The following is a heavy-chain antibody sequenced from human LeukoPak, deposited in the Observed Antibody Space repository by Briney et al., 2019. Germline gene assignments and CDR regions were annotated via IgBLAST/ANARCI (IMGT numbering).Heavy chain of an antibody. CDR3: ATFNWNYEGVSYYFDY. V-gene: IGHV1-2*02. CDR2: INPNSGGT. J-gene: IGHJ4*02. Sequence: GASVKVSCKASGYTFTGYYMHWVRQAPGQGLEWMGWINPNSGGTNYAQKFQGRVTMTRDTSISTVYMELSRLRSDDTAVYYCATFNWNYEGVSYYFDYWGQGTLVTVSS. D-gene: IGHD1-7*01. CDR1: GYTFTGYY.